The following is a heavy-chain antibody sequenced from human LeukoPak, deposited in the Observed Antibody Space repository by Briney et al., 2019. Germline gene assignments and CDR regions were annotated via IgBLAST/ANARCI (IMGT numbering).Heavy chain of an antibody. J-gene: IGHJ4*02. D-gene: IGHD3-10*01. Sequence: GASVKVSCKASGYTFTSYYMHWVRQAPGQGLEWMGVINPSIGSISYAQKFQGRVTMTRDTSTSTVYMELSGLRSEDTAVYFCARRGYFYGSGSYYPLDSWGQGTLVTVSS. CDR2: INPSIGSI. CDR1: GYTFTSYY. CDR3: ARRGYFYGSGSYYPLDS. V-gene: IGHV1-46*01.